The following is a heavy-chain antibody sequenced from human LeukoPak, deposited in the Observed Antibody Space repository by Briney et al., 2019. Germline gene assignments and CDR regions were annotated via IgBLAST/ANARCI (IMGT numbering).Heavy chain of an antibody. D-gene: IGHD5-24*01. CDR3: ARASLRDDYNWDYYYMDV. V-gene: IGHV3-30*04. J-gene: IGHJ6*03. CDR2: VSMGGEVK. Sequence: GGSVRLSCAASGFTCRSFPIQWLRQAPGKGVEGGAVVSMGGEVKYYVDCVKGRLTLSRDNSTDNVYVQMNSLRAEDTAVYYCARASLRDDYNWDYYYMDVWGKGTTVAVSS. CDR1: GFTCRSFP.